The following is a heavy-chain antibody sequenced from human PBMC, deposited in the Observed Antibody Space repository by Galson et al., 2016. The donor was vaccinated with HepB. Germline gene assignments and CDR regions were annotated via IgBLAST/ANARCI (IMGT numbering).Heavy chain of an antibody. CDR2: IRGGGGAT. D-gene: IGHD6-19*01. V-gene: IGHV3-23*01. CDR3: AKCTLSYTSGWCNWFDP. CDR1: GFTFSSSA. J-gene: IGHJ5*02. Sequence: SLRLSCAASGFTFSSSAMIWVRQAPGKGLEWVSAIRGGGGATFYADSVKGRFTISRDNSNNTLYLQMNSLRAEDTALYYCAKCTLSYTSGWCNWFDPWGQGTLVTVSP.